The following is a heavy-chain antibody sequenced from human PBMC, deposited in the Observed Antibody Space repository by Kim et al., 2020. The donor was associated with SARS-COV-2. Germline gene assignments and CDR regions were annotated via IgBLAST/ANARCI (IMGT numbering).Heavy chain of an antibody. CDR2: VRSKTDGGAT. CDR1: GFTFSNTW. CDR3: TTYAYGGKGF. V-gene: IGHV3-15*01. D-gene: IGHD4-17*01. J-gene: IGHJ4*02. Sequence: GGSLRLSCAASGFTFSNTWMRWVRQAPGKGLEWVALVRSKTDGGATEYAAPVRGRFTISRADSRDTLYMQMNNLETDDTAVYYCTTYAYGGKGFWGQGTLVTVSS.